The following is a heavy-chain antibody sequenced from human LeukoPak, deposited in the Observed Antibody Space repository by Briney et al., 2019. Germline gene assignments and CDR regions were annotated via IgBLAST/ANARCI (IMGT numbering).Heavy chain of an antibody. CDR2: INPNSGVT. D-gene: IGHD1-26*01. V-gene: IGHV1-2*02. Sequence: ASVKVSCKASGYTFTGYYMHWVRQAPGQGLEWMGWINPNSGVTDSAQKFQDRVTMTRDASISTAYMELTRLTSDDTALYYCATKKGGSNYGMDVWGQGTTVTVSS. CDR3: ATKKGGSNYGMDV. CDR1: GYTFTGYY. J-gene: IGHJ6*02.